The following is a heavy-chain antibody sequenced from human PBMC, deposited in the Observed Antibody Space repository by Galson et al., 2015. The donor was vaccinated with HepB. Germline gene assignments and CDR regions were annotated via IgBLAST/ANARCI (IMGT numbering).Heavy chain of an antibody. J-gene: IGHJ4*02. CDR3: ARDPYYYDTSGYPGY. D-gene: IGHD3-22*01. Sequence: SLRLSCAASGFTFSSYWMSWVRQAPGKGLEWVATIKQDGSEKHYVDSVKGRFTISRDNAKNSLYLQMNSLRDEDTAVYYCARDPYYYDTSGYPGYWGQGTLVTVSS. V-gene: IGHV3-7*01. CDR2: IKQDGSEK. CDR1: GFTFSSYW.